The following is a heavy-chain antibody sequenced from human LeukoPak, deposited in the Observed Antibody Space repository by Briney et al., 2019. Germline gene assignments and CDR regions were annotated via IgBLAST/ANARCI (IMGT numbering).Heavy chain of an antibody. D-gene: IGHD2-21*02. CDR3: AKLARPYCSGDCLQIDY. V-gene: IGHV3-30*18. CDR2: ISHDGSIT. CDR1: GFTFSSYG. J-gene: IGHJ4*02. Sequence: PGGSLRLSCAASGFTFSSYGMHWVRQAPGKGLEWVAVISHDGSITYYVDSVKGRFTISRDNSKNTLYLQMHSLRAKDTAVYYCAKLARPYCSGDCLQIDYWGQGTLVPVSS.